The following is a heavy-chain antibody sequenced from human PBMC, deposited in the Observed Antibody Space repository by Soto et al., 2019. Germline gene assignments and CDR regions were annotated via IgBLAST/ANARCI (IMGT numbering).Heavy chain of an antibody. D-gene: IGHD3-3*01. Sequence: SETLSLTCTVSGGSISSYYWSWIRQPPGKGLEWIGYIYYSGSTNYNPSLKSRVTISVDTSKNQFSLKLSSVTAADTAVYYCARGRYDFWSLNWFDPWGHGTLVPVSS. CDR3: ARGRYDFWSLNWFDP. CDR1: GGSISSYY. V-gene: IGHV4-59*01. CDR2: IYYSGST. J-gene: IGHJ5*02.